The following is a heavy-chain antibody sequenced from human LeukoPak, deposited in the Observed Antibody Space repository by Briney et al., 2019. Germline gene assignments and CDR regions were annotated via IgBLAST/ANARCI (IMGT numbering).Heavy chain of an antibody. J-gene: IGHJ4*02. CDR3: ATSYDSSGCD. CDR1: GFIFSSFW. D-gene: IGHD3-22*01. Sequence: PGGSLRLSCTASGFIFSSFWMAWVRQAPGKGLEWVANIKPDGSQQFYGDSVKGRFTISRDNAKNSLYLQMNNLRAEDTALYYCATSYDSSGCDWGQGTLVTVSS. V-gene: IGHV3-7*01. CDR2: IKPDGSQQ.